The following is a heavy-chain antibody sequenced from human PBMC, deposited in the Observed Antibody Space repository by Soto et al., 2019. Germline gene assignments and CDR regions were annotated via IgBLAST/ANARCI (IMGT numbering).Heavy chain of an antibody. V-gene: IGHV3-30-3*01. Sequence: QVQLVESGGGVVQPGRSLRLSCAASGFTFSSYAMHWVRQAPGKGLEWVAVISYDGSNKYYADSVKGRFTISRDNSKNTLYLQMNSLRAEDTAVYYCARGGDPTYYYFDYWGQGTLVTVSS. CDR1: GFTFSSYA. J-gene: IGHJ4*02. D-gene: IGHD4-17*01. CDR2: ISYDGSNK. CDR3: ARGGDPTYYYFDY.